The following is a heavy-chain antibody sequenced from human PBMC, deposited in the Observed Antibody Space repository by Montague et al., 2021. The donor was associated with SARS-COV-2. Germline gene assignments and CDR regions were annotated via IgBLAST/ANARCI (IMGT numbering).Heavy chain of an antibody. CDR2: IYYSGTT. J-gene: IGHJ5*02. D-gene: IGHD3-16*01. CDR3: ARHRDNLGSLNWFAP. V-gene: IGHV4-39*01. Sequence: TLSLTCTVSAGAIRDTDYFWGWIRQPPGKGLEWIGSIYYSGTTXXNASLKSRVTISVDTSKNQFSLKLSSVTAADTAVYFCARHRDNLGSLNWFAPWGQGTLVTVSS. CDR1: AGAIRDTDYF.